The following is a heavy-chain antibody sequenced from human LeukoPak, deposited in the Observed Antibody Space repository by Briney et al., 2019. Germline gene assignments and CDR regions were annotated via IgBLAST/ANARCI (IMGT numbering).Heavy chain of an antibody. D-gene: IGHD5-24*01. CDR3: ASNVEMATETFDY. J-gene: IGHJ4*02. CDR2: IIPIFGTA. Sequence: ASVKVSCKASGYTFTSYGISWVRQAPGQGLEWMGGIIPIFGTANYAQKFQGRVTITADKSTSTAYMELSSLRSEDTAVYYCASNVEMATETFDYWGQGTLVTVSS. CDR1: GYTFTSYG. V-gene: IGHV1-69*06.